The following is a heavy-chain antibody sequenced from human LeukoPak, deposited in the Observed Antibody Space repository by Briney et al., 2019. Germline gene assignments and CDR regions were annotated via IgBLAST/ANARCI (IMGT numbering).Heavy chain of an antibody. CDR3: ARNRAAAGTGWFDP. CDR2: IYSGGST. V-gene: IGHV3-53*01. Sequence: GGSLRLSCAASGFTVSSNYMSWVRQAPGKGLEWGSVIYSGGSTYYADSVKGRFTISRDNSKNTLYLQMNSLRAEDTAVYYCARNRAAAGTGWFDPWGQGTLVTVSS. J-gene: IGHJ5*02. D-gene: IGHD6-13*01. CDR1: GFTVSSNY.